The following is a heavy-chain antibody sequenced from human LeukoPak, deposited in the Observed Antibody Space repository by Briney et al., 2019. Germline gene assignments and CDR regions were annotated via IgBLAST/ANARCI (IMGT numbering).Heavy chain of an antibody. D-gene: IGHD3-22*01. Sequence: GGSLRLSCAASGFTLSDYYMSWIRQAPGKGLEWVSYITTSGRGVYHADSVKGRFTISRDNAKNSLYLQMTSLRAEDTAVYYCAIINTWGHFDRSGGWGQGTLVTVSS. CDR1: GFTLSDYY. V-gene: IGHV3-11*01. CDR2: ITTSGRGV. J-gene: IGHJ4*02. CDR3: AIINTWGHFDRSGG.